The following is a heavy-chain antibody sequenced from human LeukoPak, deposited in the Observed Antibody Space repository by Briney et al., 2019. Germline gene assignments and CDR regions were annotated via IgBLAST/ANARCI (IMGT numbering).Heavy chain of an antibody. CDR2: IWYDGSNK. V-gene: IGHV3-33*08. J-gene: IGHJ3*02. CDR1: GFTFSSYA. D-gene: IGHD6-13*01. Sequence: GGSLRLSCAASGFTFSSYAMSWVRQAPGKGLEWVAVIWYDGSNKYYADSVKGRFTISRDNSKNTLYLQMNSLRAEDTAVYYCARLVRSSSWYDAFDIWGQGTMVTVSS. CDR3: ARLVRSSSWYDAFDI.